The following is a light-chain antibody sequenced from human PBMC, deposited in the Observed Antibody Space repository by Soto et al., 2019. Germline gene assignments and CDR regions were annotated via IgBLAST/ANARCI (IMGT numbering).Light chain of an antibody. CDR3: KSYTSISTWG. V-gene: IGLV2-14*01. J-gene: IGLJ3*02. CDR1: SSDVGGYNY. CDR2: EVT. Sequence: QSVLAQPASVSGSPGQSITISCSGTSSDVGGYNYVSWYQHHPGKAPKLLIYEVTNRPSGVSNRFSGSKSGNTASLTISGLQAEDEAAYYCKSYTSISTWGFGGGTKLTVL.